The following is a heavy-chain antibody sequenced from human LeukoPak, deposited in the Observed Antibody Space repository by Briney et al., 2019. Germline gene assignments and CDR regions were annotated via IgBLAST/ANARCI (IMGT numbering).Heavy chain of an antibody. Sequence: PSETLSLTCTVSGGSISSGSYYWSWIRQPAGKGLEWIGHIYTSGSTNYNPSLKSRVTISVDTSKNQFSLKLSSVTAADTAVYYCASLGGNSHFDYWGQGNLVTVSS. V-gene: IGHV4-61*09. J-gene: IGHJ4*02. CDR1: GGSISSGSYY. D-gene: IGHD4-23*01. CDR3: ASLGGNSHFDY. CDR2: IYTSGST.